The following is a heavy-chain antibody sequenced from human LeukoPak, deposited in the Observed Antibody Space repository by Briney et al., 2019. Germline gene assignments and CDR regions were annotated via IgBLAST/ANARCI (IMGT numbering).Heavy chain of an antibody. V-gene: IGHV3-23*01. CDR3: ASLQYRAVAVGGWFDP. CDR1: GFTFSSYA. Sequence: GGSLRLSCAASGFTFSSYAMSWVRQAPGKGLEWVSAIRGSGGSTYYADSVKGRFTISRDNSKNTLYLQMNSLRAEDTAVYYCASLQYRAVAVGGWFDPWGQRTLVTVSS. D-gene: IGHD6-19*01. J-gene: IGHJ5*02. CDR2: IRGSGGST.